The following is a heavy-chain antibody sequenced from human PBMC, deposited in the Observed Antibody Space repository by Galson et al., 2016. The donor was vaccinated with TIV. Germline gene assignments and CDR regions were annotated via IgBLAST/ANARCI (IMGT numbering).Heavy chain of an antibody. CDR1: GFNFRNYA. D-gene: IGHD2/OR15-2a*01. CDR2: ITGSGGST. Sequence: SLRLSCAASGFNFRNYAMDWVRQPPGKGLEWVSGITGSGGSTDYGVSVKGRSIVSRDNSKNTLYLQLNSLRADDTAVYYCVKEPFSTVLYGFDNWGQGTMVTVSS. V-gene: IGHV3-23*01. J-gene: IGHJ3*02. CDR3: VKEPFSTVLYGFDN.